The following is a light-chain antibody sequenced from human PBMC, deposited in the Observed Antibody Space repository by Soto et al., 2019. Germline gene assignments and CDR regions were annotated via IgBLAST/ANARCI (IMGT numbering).Light chain of an antibody. CDR3: QQTFSPPYT. CDR1: QSISNS. V-gene: IGKV1-39*01. Sequence: DIQMTQPLSSLSASVGDTVTITCRASQSISNSLSWYQQKPGKAPKFLIYVASTLQRGVPSRFSGSGSGTDFTLTISSLQPEDVATYYCQQTFSPPYTFGQGNKLEIK. CDR2: VAS. J-gene: IGKJ2*01.